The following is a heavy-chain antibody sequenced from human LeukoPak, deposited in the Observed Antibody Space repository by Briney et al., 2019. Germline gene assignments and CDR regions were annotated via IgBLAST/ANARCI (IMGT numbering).Heavy chain of an antibody. J-gene: IGHJ4*02. CDR1: GSTFDDYG. CDR2: INWNGGST. CDR3: ARQPEYCSSTSGYPFDY. D-gene: IGHD2-2*01. V-gene: IGHV3-20*04. Sequence: GGSLRLSCAASGSTFDDYGMSWVRQAPGKGLEWVSGINWNGGSTGYADSVKGRLTISRDNAKNSLYLQMNSLRAEDTALYYCARQPEYCSSTSGYPFDYWGQGTLVPVSS.